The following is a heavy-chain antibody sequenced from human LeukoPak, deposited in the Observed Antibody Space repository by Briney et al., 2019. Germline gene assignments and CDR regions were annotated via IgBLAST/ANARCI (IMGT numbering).Heavy chain of an antibody. CDR3: ARGRSVSSIFDY. Sequence: PGGSLRLSCAASGFSVSSDYMNWVRQAPGKGLEWVSVIYGGGDTNYADSVEGRFTTSRDNSKNTVFLQMNSLRAEDTAVYYCARGRSVSSIFDYWGQGTLVTVSS. CDR2: IYGGGDT. J-gene: IGHJ4*02. D-gene: IGHD6-6*01. CDR1: GFSVSSDY. V-gene: IGHV3-53*01.